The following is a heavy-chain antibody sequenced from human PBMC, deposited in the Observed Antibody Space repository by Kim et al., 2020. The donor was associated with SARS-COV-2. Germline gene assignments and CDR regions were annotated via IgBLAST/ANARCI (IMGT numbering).Heavy chain of an antibody. J-gene: IGHJ4*02. CDR1: GGSISSYY. D-gene: IGHD3-22*01. Sequence: SETLSLTCTVSGGSISSYYWSWIRQPPGKGLEWIGYIYYSGSTNYNPSLKSRVTISVDTSKNQFSLKLSSVTAADTAVYYCARDSRGDSSGYYEVVDYFDYWGQGTLVTVSS. V-gene: IGHV4-59*13. CDR3: ARDSRGDSSGYYEVVDYFDY. CDR2: IYYSGST.